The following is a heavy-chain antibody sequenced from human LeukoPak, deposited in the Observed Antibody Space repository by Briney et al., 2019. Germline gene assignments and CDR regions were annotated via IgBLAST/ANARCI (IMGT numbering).Heavy chain of an antibody. Sequence: GGSLRLSCAASGFTFSSYSMNWVRQAPGKGLEWVSSISGSSYYIYYADSVKGRFTISRDNAKNTLYLQMTSLRAEDTAVYYCANHLACGSTSCPPFDSWGQGTLVTVSS. V-gene: IGHV3-21*01. CDR1: GFTFSSYS. CDR3: ANHLACGSTSCPPFDS. J-gene: IGHJ4*02. CDR2: ISGSSYYI. D-gene: IGHD2-2*01.